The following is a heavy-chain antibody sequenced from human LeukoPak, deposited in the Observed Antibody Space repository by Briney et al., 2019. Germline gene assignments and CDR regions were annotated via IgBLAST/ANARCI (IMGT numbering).Heavy chain of an antibody. V-gene: IGHV4-34*01. CDR1: GGSFSNYY. D-gene: IGHD4-17*01. CDR2: INHSGST. CDR3: AGRGVTTPY. Sequence: SETLSLTCAVYGGSFSNYYWSWIRQPPGKGLEWIGEINHSGSTNYNPSLKSRVTISVDTSKNQFSLKLSSVTAADTAVYYCAGRGVTTPYWGQGTLVTVSS. J-gene: IGHJ4*02.